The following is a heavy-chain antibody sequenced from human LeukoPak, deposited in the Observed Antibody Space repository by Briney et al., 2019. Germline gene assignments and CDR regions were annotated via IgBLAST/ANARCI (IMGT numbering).Heavy chain of an antibody. J-gene: IGHJ3*02. CDR2: ISGSGGST. Sequence: GGSLRLFCAASGFTFSSYAMSWVRQAPGKGLEWVSAISGSGGSTYYADSVKGRFTISRDNSKNTLYLQMNSLRAEDTAVYYCAKEYCTNGVCEGAFDIWGQGTMVTVSS. D-gene: IGHD2-8*01. V-gene: IGHV3-23*01. CDR3: AKEYCTNGVCEGAFDI. CDR1: GFTFSSYA.